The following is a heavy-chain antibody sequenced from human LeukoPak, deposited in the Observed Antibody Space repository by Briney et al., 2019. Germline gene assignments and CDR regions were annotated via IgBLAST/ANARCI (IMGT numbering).Heavy chain of an antibody. CDR1: GFTFDDYA. V-gene: IGHV3-9*01. D-gene: IGHD1-26*01. Sequence: GGSLRLSCAASGFTFDDYAMHWARQAPGKGLEWVSGISWNSDSIDYADSVKGRFTISRDNAKSSLYLQMNSLRAEDTALYYCANAHSLMYTGSYISDWGQGTLVTVSS. CDR2: ISWNSDSI. CDR3: ANAHSLMYTGSYISD. J-gene: IGHJ4*02.